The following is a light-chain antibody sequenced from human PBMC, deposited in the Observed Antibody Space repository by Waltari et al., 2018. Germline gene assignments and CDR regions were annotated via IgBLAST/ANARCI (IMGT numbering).Light chain of an antibody. CDR3: CSYAGSFTYV. V-gene: IGLV2-23*02. Sequence: QSALTQPASVSGSPGQSITISCAGTRNDVGRYNVVTWYQQHPGKAPKLMIFEVSKRPSGVSNRFSGSKSGNTASLTISGLPAEDEADYYCCSYAGSFTYVFGTGTMVTVL. CDR1: RNDVGRYNV. CDR2: EVS. J-gene: IGLJ1*01.